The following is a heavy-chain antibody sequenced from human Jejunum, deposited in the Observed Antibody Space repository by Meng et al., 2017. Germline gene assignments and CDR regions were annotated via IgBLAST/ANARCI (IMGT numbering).Heavy chain of an antibody. CDR1: GGSISSGHYY. V-gene: IGHV4-61*02. CDR3: AREKGWYDGTQNWFDP. Sequence: QGPPAESRPGPVKPSQTPSRTCTVSGGSISSGHYYWRWIRKPAGKGLEWIGHIYLTGSTNYNPPLMGRVTISSDTSKNQISLRLNSVTAADTAVYYCAREKGWYDGTQNWFDPWGQGTLVTVSS. J-gene: IGHJ5*02. CDR2: IYLTGST. D-gene: IGHD6-19*01.